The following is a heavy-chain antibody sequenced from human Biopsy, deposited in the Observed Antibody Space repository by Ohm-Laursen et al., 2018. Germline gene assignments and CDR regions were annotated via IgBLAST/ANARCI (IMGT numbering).Heavy chain of an antibody. J-gene: IGHJ3*01. D-gene: IGHD3-3*01. CDR3: ARLYRLDDYWNDDPPDAFDV. V-gene: IGHV4-59*07. CDR1: GGSISSDY. Sequence: SDTLSLTWAVSGGSISSDYWSWIRQTPGKGLEWIGSISDTGSTNYSPSLRGRVTISVDTSKKQFSLKVSSVTPADTAVFFCARLYRLDDYWNDDPPDAFDVWGQGTMVTVSS. CDR2: ISDTGST.